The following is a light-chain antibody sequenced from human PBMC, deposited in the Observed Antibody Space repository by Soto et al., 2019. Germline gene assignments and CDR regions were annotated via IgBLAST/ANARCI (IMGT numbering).Light chain of an antibody. J-gene: IGKJ4*01. CDR1: QSISSY. Sequence: DIQMTQSPSSLSASVGDRVTITCWASQSISSYLNWYQQKPGKAHKXLIYAASSLQSGVPSRFSGSGSGTDLTITISSLQPEDCETYYCQQANSFPLTFGGGTKVDI. CDR3: QQANSFPLT. CDR2: AAS. V-gene: IGKV1-39*01.